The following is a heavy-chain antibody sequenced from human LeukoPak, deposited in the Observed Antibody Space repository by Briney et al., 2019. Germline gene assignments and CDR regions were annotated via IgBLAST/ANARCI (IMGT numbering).Heavy chain of an antibody. CDR1: GYTFTDYY. CDR3: ATAGAAAGGYYFDY. Sequence: ASVKVSCKGSGYTFTDYYMHWVQQVLGKGLEWMGLVDPEDGETIYAEKFQGRVTITADTSTDTAYMELSSLRSEDTAVYYCATAGAAAGGYYFDYWGQETLVTVSS. J-gene: IGHJ4*02. CDR2: VDPEDGET. V-gene: IGHV1-69-2*01. D-gene: IGHD6-13*01.